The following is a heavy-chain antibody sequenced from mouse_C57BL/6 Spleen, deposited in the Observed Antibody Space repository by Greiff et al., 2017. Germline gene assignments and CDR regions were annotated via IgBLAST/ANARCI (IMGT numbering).Heavy chain of an antibody. Sequence: QVQLQQPGAELVMPGASVKLSCKASGYTFTSYWMHWVKQRPGQGLEWIGEIDPSDSYTNYNQKFKGKSTLTVDKSSSTAYMQLGSLTSEDSAVYYCARGGDYDGWFAYWGQGTLVTVSA. V-gene: IGHV1-69*01. CDR2: IDPSDSYT. D-gene: IGHD2-4*01. J-gene: IGHJ3*01. CDR1: GYTFTSYW. CDR3: ARGGDYDGWFAY.